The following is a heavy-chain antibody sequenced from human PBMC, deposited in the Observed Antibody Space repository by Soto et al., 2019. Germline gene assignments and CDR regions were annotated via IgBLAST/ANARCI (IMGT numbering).Heavy chain of an antibody. J-gene: IGHJ6*01. Sequence: QVQLVQSGAEVKKPGSSVKVSCKASGGTFRSYATSWVRQAPGQGLEWMGGIIPIFGIVNYAQKFQGRVTSTADKSTSTAYMELSSLRAEYTAVYYCARGDTAIVRLNNYYGMDGWGQWTTVTVSS. CDR2: IIPIFGIV. V-gene: IGHV1-69*17. CDR3: ARGDTAIVRLNNYYGMDG. CDR1: GGTFRSYA. D-gene: IGHD5-18*01.